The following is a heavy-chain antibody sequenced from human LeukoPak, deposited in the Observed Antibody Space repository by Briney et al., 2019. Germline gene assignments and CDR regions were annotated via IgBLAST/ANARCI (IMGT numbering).Heavy chain of an antibody. CDR3: ARKWIGD. D-gene: IGHD3-10*01. J-gene: IGHJ4*02. CDR1: GFNFNTYT. V-gene: IGHV3-21*01. Sequence: GGSLRLSCAASGFNFNTYTMNWVRQAPGKGLEWVSSISSDSSYIYYADAVQGRFTVSRDNAKYSLYLQMNSLRAEDTAVYYCARKWIGDWGQGTLVTVSS. CDR2: ISSDSSYI.